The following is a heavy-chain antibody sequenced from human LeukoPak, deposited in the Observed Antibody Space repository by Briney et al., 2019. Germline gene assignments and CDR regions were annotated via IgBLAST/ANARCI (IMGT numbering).Heavy chain of an antibody. CDR3: AISDYHVPGRHTVFAAFDI. CDR1: GGSVSNYF. CDR2: IDDSGNT. Sequence: PSETLSLTCTVSGGSVSNYFWSWIRRPPGKGLEWIGYIDDSGNTNYNPSLKRQVSISIDKSKNQFSLKLSSVTAADTAMYYCAISDYHVPGRHTVFAAFDIWGQGTRVTVSP. V-gene: IGHV4-59*02. D-gene: IGHD3-10*01. J-gene: IGHJ3*02.